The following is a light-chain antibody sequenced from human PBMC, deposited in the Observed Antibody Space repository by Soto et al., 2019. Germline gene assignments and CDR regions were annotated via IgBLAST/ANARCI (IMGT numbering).Light chain of an antibody. CDR1: SSNIGSNT. CDR3: AAWDDRLNGYV. Sequence: QSVLTQPPSASGTPGQRVTISCSGSSSNIGSNTVKWYQQLPGTAPKLLIYSNNQRPSGVPDRFSGSKSGTSASLAISGLQSEDEADYYCAAWDDRLNGYVFGTGTKLTVL. V-gene: IGLV1-44*01. J-gene: IGLJ1*01. CDR2: SNN.